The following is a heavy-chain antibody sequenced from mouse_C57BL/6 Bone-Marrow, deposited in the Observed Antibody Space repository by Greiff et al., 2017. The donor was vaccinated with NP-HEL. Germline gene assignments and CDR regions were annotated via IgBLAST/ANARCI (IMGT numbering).Heavy chain of an antibody. D-gene: IGHD1-1*01. Sequence: EVQLVESGGGLVKPGGSLKLSCAASGFTFSSYTMSWVRQTPEKRLEWVATISGGGGNTYYPDSVKGRFTISRDNAKNTLYLQMSSLRSEDTALYYCARPFYYGSRGDWFAYWGQGTLVTVSA. CDR1: GFTFSSYT. V-gene: IGHV5-9*01. J-gene: IGHJ3*01. CDR3: ARPFYYGSRGDWFAY. CDR2: ISGGGGNT.